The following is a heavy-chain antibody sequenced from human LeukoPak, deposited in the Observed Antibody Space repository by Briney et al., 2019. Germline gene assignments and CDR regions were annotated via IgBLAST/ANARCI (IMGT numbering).Heavy chain of an antibody. V-gene: IGHV3-23*01. J-gene: IGHJ4*02. Sequence: ASVKVSCKASGFTFSSSAMSWVRQAPGKGLEWVSNISGSGSGGSTYYADSVKGRFTISRDNSKNTLYLQMNSLRAEDTAVYYCAKSGYNRFDYWGQGTLVTVSS. CDR3: AKSGYNRFDY. D-gene: IGHD5-24*01. CDR1: GFTFSSSA. CDR2: ISGSGSGGST.